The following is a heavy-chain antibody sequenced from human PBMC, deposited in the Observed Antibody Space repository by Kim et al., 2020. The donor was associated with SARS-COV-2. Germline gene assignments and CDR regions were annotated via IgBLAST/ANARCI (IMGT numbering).Heavy chain of an antibody. D-gene: IGHD3-3*01. J-gene: IGHJ4*02. CDR2: INPNSGGT. CDR3: ARDPYDFWSGYLPFDY. V-gene: IGHV1-2*06. Sequence: ASVKVSCKASGYTFTGYYMHWVRQAPGQGREWMGRINPNSGGTNYAQKFQGRVTMTRDTSISTAYMELSRLRSDDTAVYYCARDPYDFWSGYLPFDYWGQGTLVTVSS. CDR1: GYTFTGYY.